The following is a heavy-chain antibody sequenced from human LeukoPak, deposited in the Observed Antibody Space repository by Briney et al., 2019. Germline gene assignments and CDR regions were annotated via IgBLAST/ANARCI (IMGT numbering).Heavy chain of an antibody. D-gene: IGHD6-19*01. V-gene: IGHV3-15*01. CDR3: TSIAVVANPFFDY. J-gene: IGHJ4*02. CDR2: VKSKTGGGTT. CDR1: GFSFSNAW. Sequence: PGGSLRLSCAASGFSFSNAWMTWVRQAPGKGLEWVGRVKSKTGGGTTDYAAPVKGRFTISRDDSENTLYLQMSSLKTEDTAVYYCTSIAVVANPFFDYWGQGTLVTVSS.